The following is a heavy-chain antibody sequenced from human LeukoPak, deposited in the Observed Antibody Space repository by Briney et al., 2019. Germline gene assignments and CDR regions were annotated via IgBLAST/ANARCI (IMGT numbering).Heavy chain of an antibody. D-gene: IGHD6-13*01. CDR2: IYHSGST. V-gene: IGHV4-4*02. Sequence: PSETLSLTCAVSGGSISSSNWWSWVRQPPGKGLEWIGEIYHSGSTNYNPSLKSRVTMSVDKSKNQFSLKLSSVTAADTAVYYCARQRIAAAGSYYFDYWGQGTLVTVSS. CDR1: GGSISSSNW. J-gene: IGHJ4*02. CDR3: ARQRIAAAGSYYFDY.